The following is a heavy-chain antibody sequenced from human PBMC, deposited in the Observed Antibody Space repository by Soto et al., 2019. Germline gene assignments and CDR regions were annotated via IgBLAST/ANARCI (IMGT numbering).Heavy chain of an antibody. CDR2: IYPGDSDT. J-gene: IGHJ3*02. CDR3: ARRYCSGGSCPPDAFDI. CDR1: GYRFTSYW. D-gene: IGHD2-15*01. V-gene: IGHV5-51*01. Sequence: GESLKISCEGSGYRFTSYWIGWVRQMPGKGLEWMGIIYPGDSDTRYSPSFQGQVTISADKSISTAYLQWSSLKASDTAMYYCARRYCSGGSCPPDAFDIWGQGTMVT.